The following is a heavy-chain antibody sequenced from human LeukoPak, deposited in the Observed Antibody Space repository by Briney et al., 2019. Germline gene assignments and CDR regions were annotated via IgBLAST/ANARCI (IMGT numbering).Heavy chain of an antibody. J-gene: IGHJ4*02. CDR2: INPNGGST. Sequence: ASVKVSCKASGYTFTSYYMHWVRQAPGQGLEWMGIINPNGGSTSYAQKFQGRVTMTRDTSTSTVYMELSSLRSEETAVYYCARGVGATHHFDYWGQGTLSPSPQ. CDR3: ARGVGATHHFDY. V-gene: IGHV1-46*01. D-gene: IGHD1-26*01. CDR1: GYTFTSYY.